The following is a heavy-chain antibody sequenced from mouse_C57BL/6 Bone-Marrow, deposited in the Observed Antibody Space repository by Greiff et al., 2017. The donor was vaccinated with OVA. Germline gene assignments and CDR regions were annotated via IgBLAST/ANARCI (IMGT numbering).Heavy chain of an antibody. J-gene: IGHJ3*01. V-gene: IGHV1-4*01. CDR3: AYGSRAY. CDR1: GYTFTSYT. D-gene: IGHD1-1*01. CDR2: INPSSGYT. Sequence: QVQLKESGAELARPGASVKMSCKASGYTFTSYTMHWVKQRPGQGLEWIGYINPSSGYTKYNQKFKDKATLTADKSSSTAYMQLSSLTSEDSAVYYCAYGSRAYWGQGTLVTFSA.